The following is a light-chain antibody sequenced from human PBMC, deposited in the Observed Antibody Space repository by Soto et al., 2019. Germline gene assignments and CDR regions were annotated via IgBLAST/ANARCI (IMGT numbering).Light chain of an antibody. J-gene: IGKJ2*01. CDR3: QRYYSYPYT. Sequence: AIRMTQSPSSSSAPTGDSITITCRVSQGISSSLAWYQQKPGKAPKLLIYAASTLQRGRPSRLGGSGSGTDFTLTIRCPQPEDFANYYCQRYYSYPYTLGQGTKLEIK. V-gene: IGKV1-8*01. CDR1: QGISSS. CDR2: AAS.